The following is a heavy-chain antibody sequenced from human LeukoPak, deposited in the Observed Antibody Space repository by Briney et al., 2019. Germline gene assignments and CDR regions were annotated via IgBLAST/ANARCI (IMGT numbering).Heavy chain of an antibody. Sequence: SETLSLTCTVSGGSISSSSYYWGWIRQPPGKGLEWIGSIYYSGSTYYNPSLKSRVTISVDTSKNQFSLKLSSVTAADTAVYYCARRGLEVVPAAIDYWGQGTLVTVSS. V-gene: IGHV4-39*01. CDR3: ARRGLEVVPAAIDY. J-gene: IGHJ4*02. D-gene: IGHD2-2*01. CDR2: IYYSGST. CDR1: GGSISSSSYY.